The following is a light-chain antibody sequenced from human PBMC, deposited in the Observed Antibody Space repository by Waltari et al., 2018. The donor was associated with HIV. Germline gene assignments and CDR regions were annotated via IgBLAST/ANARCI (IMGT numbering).Light chain of an antibody. CDR3: MQALQMPLT. Sequence: DIVMTQPPFSLPVSPGEPASISCRSSQSLLHTNGYTYLNWYIQKPGQSPQLLIYLGPHRASGVPDRFSGSGSGTDFTLHINQVEADDVGLYYCMQALQMPLTFGGGTKVEIK. V-gene: IGKV2-28*01. CDR1: QSLLHTNGYTY. CDR2: LGP. J-gene: IGKJ4*01.